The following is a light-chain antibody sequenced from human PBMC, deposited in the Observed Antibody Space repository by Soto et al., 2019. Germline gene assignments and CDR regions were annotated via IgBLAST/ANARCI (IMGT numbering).Light chain of an antibody. CDR3: QQSYSTPRT. Sequence: DIRMTQSPSSLSASVGDRLSITCRASQSISSYLHWYQQKSGKAPKLLIYAASSLQSGVPSRFSGSGSGTDFTLTISSLQPEDFATYFCQQSYSTPRTFGQGTKVEIK. J-gene: IGKJ1*01. CDR1: QSISSY. CDR2: AAS. V-gene: IGKV1-39*01.